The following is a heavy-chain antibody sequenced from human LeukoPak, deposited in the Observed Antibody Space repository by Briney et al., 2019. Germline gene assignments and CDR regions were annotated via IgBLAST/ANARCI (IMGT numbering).Heavy chain of an antibody. V-gene: IGHV3-23*01. CDR2: ISGSGGST. J-gene: IGHJ4*02. Sequence: LAGGSLRLSCAASGFTFSSYAMSWVRQAPGKGLEWVSAISGSGGSTYYADSVKGRFTISRDNSKNTLYLQMNSLRAEDTAVYYCAKKLKGYSGSLGDAFDIWGQGTLVTVSS. CDR1: GFTFSSYA. D-gene: IGHD1-26*01. CDR3: AKKLKGYSGSLGDAFDI.